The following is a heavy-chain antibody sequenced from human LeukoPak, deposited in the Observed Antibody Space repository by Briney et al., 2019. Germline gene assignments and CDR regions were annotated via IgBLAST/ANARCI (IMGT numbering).Heavy chain of an antibody. CDR3: ARDPSGIAAAGFDP. CDR1: GYTFTSYA. Sequence: GASVKVSCKASGYTFTSYAMNWVRQAPGQGLEWMGIINPSGGSTSYAQKFQGRVTMTRDTSTSTVYMELSSLRSEDMAVYYCARDPSGIAAAGFDPWGQGTLVTVSS. D-gene: IGHD6-13*01. V-gene: IGHV1-46*01. J-gene: IGHJ5*02. CDR2: INPSGGST.